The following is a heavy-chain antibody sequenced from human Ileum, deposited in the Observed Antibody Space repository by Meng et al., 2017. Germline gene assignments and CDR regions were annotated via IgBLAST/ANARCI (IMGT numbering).Heavy chain of an antibody. Sequence: ASVKVSCKASGYTFTSYDINWVRQATGQGLEWMGWLNPNSGNTGYAQKFQGRVTMTRNTSISTAYMELSSLRSEDTAVYFCARGDSVYGAPYYFDYWGQGTQVTGAS. D-gene: IGHD4/OR15-4a*01. CDR2: LNPNSGNT. V-gene: IGHV1-8*01. J-gene: IGHJ4*02. CDR3: ARGDSVYGAPYYFDY. CDR1: GYTFTSYD.